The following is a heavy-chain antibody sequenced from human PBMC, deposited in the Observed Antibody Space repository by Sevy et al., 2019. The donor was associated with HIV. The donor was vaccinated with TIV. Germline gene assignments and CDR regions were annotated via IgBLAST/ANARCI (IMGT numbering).Heavy chain of an antibody. Sequence: SETLSLTYTVSGGSITSLCWNWIRQPPGKGLEWIANIYDNGHINYNPSLKSRVTLSLDTSKNQFSLRLSSVTAADTAMYYCAGENAWGRGYSWGQGTLVTVSS. CDR3: AGENAWGRGYS. V-gene: IGHV4-59*08. CDR1: GGSITSLC. J-gene: IGHJ4*02. CDR2: IYDNGHI. D-gene: IGHD1-26*01.